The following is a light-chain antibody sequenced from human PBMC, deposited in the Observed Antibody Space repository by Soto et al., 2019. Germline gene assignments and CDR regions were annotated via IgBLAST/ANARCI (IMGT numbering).Light chain of an antibody. CDR2: DAS. J-gene: IGKJ5*01. CDR3: QQRSNWPPVIT. CDR1: QSFSSH. Sequence: EIVLTQSPATLCLSPGERATLSCRASQSFSSHLAWYQQKPGQAPRLLIYDASKRATGIPARFSSRGSGTDFTLTISSLEPEDFAVYYCQQRSNWPPVITFGQGTRLEIK. V-gene: IGKV3-11*01.